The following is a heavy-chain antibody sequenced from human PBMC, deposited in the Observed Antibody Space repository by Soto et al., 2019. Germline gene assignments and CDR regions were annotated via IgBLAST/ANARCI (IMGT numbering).Heavy chain of an antibody. J-gene: IGHJ4*02. CDR3: AHSPRITVTTLYYFDY. V-gene: IGHV2-26*01. Sequence: SGPTLVNPPETLTLTCTGSGFSLSNARMGVSWIRQPPGKALEWLARIFSNDEKSYSTSLKSRLTISKDTSKSQVVLTMTNMDPVDTATYYCAHSPRITVTTLYYFDYWGQGTLVTVSS. D-gene: IGHD4-17*01. CDR2: IFSNDEK. CDR1: GFSLSNARMG.